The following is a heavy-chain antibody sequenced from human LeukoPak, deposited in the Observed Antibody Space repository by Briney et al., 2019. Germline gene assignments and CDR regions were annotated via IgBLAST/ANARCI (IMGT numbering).Heavy chain of an antibody. CDR1: GFTFSSYS. J-gene: IGHJ1*01. CDR2: IYYSGST. D-gene: IGHD5/OR15-5a*01. V-gene: IGHV4-30-4*08. CDR3: ASGLVYFQH. Sequence: LRLSCAASGFTFSSYSMNWIRQPPGKGLEWIGYIYYSGSTYYNPSLKSRVIISIDTSKNQFSLKLSFVTAADTAVYFCASGLVYFQHWGQGTPVTVSS.